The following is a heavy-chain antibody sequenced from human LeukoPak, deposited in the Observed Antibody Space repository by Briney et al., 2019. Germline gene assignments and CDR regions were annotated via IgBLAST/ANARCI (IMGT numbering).Heavy chain of an antibody. CDR3: ARLGYCSGGSCSDVYYYYYYMDV. Sequence: SETLSLTCTVSGGSISSSSYYWGWIRQPPGKGLGWIGSIYYSGGTYYNPSLKSRVTISVDTSKNQFSLKLSSVTAADTAVYYCARLGYCSGGSCSDVYYYYYYMDVWGKGTTVTVSS. CDR1: GGSISSSSYY. J-gene: IGHJ6*03. V-gene: IGHV4-39*07. CDR2: IYYSGGT. D-gene: IGHD2-15*01.